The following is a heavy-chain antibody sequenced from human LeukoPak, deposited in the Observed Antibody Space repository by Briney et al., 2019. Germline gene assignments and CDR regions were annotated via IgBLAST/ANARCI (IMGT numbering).Heavy chain of an antibody. V-gene: IGHV1-18*01. CDR2: ISAYNGNT. Sequence: ASVKVSCKASGDTFTSYGISWVRQAPGQGLEWMGWISAYNGNTNYAQKLQGRVTMTTDTSTSTAYMELRSLRSDDTAVYYCAREVGAVVGGDYYYYMDVWGKGTTVTVSS. D-gene: IGHD2-15*01. J-gene: IGHJ6*03. CDR3: AREVGAVVGGDYYYYMDV. CDR1: GDTFTSYG.